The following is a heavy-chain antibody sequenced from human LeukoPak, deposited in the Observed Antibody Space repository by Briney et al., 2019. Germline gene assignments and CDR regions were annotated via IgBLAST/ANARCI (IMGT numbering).Heavy chain of an antibody. CDR3: ARRGSSWYGYYYYYMDV. V-gene: IGHV1-2*02. D-gene: IGHD6-13*01. CDR2: INPNSGGT. J-gene: IGHJ6*03. CDR1: GYTFTGYY. Sequence: ASVKVSCKASGYTFTGYYMHWVRQAPGQGLEWMGWINPNSGGTNYAQKFQGRVTMTRDTSISTAYMELSSLRSEDTAVYYCARRGSSWYGYYYYYMDVWGKGTTVTVSS.